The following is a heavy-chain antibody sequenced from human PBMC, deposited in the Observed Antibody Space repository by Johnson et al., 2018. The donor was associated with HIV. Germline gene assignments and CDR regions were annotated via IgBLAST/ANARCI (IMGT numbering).Heavy chain of an antibody. CDR1: GFTFSGFN. CDR2: INWNGGST. J-gene: IGHJ3*02. Sequence: VQLVESGGGMVQPGGSLRLSCAASGFTFSGFNIHWVRQASGKGLEWVSGINWNGGSTGYADSVKGRFTVSRDNAKNSLYLQMNSLRAEDTAVYYCARDLHAVDIWGQGTMVTVSS. V-gene: IGHV3-20*04. CDR3: ARDLHAVDI.